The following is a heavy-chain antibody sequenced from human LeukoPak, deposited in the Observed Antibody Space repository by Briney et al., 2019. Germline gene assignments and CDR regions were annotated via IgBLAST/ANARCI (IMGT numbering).Heavy chain of an antibody. J-gene: IGHJ5*02. D-gene: IGHD6-13*01. CDR2: ISAYNGNT. V-gene: IGHV1-18*01. CDR3: ARELVPIAAAGTIGWFDP. CDR1: GYTYTSYG. Sequence: ASVKVYCKASGYTYTSYGISWVRQAPGQGHEWMGWISAYNGNTNYAQKLQGRVTMTTDTSTSTAYMELRSLRSDDTAVYYCARELVPIAAAGTIGWFDPWGQGTLVTVSS.